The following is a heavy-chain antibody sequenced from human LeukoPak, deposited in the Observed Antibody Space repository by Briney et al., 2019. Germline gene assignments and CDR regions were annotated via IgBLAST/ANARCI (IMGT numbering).Heavy chain of an antibody. CDR2: ISYDGSNK. D-gene: IGHD3-10*01. Sequence: PGGSLRLSCVASGFTFSDYGMLWVRQPPGKGLEWVAVISYDGSNKYYADSVKGRFTISRDNSKNTLYLQMNSLRAEDTAVYYCARDTYYYGSGSGPFDWGQGTLVTVSS. CDR3: ARDTYYYGSGSGPFD. CDR1: GFTFSDYG. J-gene: IGHJ4*02. V-gene: IGHV3-30*03.